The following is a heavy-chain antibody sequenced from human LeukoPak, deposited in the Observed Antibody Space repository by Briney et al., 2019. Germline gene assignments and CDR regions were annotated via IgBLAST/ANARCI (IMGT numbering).Heavy chain of an antibody. J-gene: IGHJ4*02. V-gene: IGHV1-2*02. CDR2: INPKSGDT. Sequence: SVKVSCKGSGYTFIEYYLQSVRQAPGQGLEWMAWINPKSGDTNDLQNFQGRVTLTRDTSISTAYMELSRLSSDDTAVYYCASGGDPGYWGQGTLVTVSS. D-gene: IGHD2-21*02. CDR3: ASGGDPGY. CDR1: GYTFIEYY.